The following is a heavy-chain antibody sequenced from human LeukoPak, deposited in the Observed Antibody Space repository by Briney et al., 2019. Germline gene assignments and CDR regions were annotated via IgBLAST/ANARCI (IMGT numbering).Heavy chain of an antibody. CDR2: IYHSGST. CDR1: GYSISSGYY. Sequence: SETLSLTCAVSGYSISSGYYCGWIRQPPGKGLEWIGSIYHSGSTYYIPSLKSRVTISVDTSKNQFSLKLSSVTAADTAVYYCARFVVVPVDFDYWGQGTLVTVSS. J-gene: IGHJ4*02. D-gene: IGHD2-2*01. V-gene: IGHV4-38-2*01. CDR3: ARFVVVPVDFDY.